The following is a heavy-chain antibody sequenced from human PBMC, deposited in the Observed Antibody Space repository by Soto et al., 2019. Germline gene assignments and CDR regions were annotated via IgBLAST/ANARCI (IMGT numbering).Heavy chain of an antibody. D-gene: IGHD3-10*01. Sequence: ASVKVSGKASGGTFSSDAIGWVRQAPGQGLEWMGWISAYNGNTNYAQKLQGRVTMTTDTSTSTAYMELRSLRSDDTAVYYCARDSPYYYGSGSSGLDYWGQGTLVTVSS. CDR2: ISAYNGNT. CDR3: ARDSPYYYGSGSSGLDY. J-gene: IGHJ4*02. CDR1: GGTFSSDA. V-gene: IGHV1-18*01.